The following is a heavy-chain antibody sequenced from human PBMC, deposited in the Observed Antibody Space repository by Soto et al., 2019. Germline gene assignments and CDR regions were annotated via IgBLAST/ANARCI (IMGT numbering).Heavy chain of an antibody. J-gene: IGHJ4*02. CDR3: AYSSTPFDY. D-gene: IGHD6-13*01. CDR2: ISGSGGST. CDR1: GLTFSSYA. Sequence: EVQLLDCGGGLVQPGGSLRLSCAATGLTFSSYAMSWVRQAPGKGLEWVSAISGSGGSTYYADSVKGRFTISRDNSMNTLYLQMNSLRAEDTAVYYCAYSSTPFDYWGQGTLVTVSS. V-gene: IGHV3-23*01.